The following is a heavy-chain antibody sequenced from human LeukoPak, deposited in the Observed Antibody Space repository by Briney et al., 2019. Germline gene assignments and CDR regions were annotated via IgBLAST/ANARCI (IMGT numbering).Heavy chain of an antibody. J-gene: IGHJ4*02. D-gene: IGHD4-17*01. Sequence: GASVKVSCKAAGYTFTGCYMHWVRQAPGQGLEWMGRINPNSGGTNYAQKFQGRVTMTRDTSISTAYMELSRLRSDDTAVYYCASLTVTTTLFDYWGQGTLVTVSS. CDR2: INPNSGGT. CDR3: ASLTVTTTLFDY. CDR1: GYTFTGCY. V-gene: IGHV1-2*06.